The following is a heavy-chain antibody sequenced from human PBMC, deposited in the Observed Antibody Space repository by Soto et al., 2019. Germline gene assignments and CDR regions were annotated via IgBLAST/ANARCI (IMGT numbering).Heavy chain of an antibody. CDR2: INPDASSI. CDR3: VRGGSANYYGLFAY. Sequence: EVQLVESGGGLVQPGGSLRLSCAASGFTFSSYWMHWVRQVPGKGLVWVSRINPDASSIMYADSVKGRFTISKDDAKNTLYLQVNSLRAEDTAVYYCVRGGSANYYGLFAYWGQGTLVTVSS. V-gene: IGHV3-74*03. D-gene: IGHD1-26*01. CDR1: GFTFSSYW. J-gene: IGHJ4*02.